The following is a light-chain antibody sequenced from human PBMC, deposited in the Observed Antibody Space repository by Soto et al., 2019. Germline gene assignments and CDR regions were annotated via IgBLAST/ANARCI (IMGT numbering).Light chain of an antibody. CDR3: HQRWELPLT. CDR2: DAS. V-gene: IGKV3-11*01. CDR1: QSIRNQ. J-gene: IGKJ4*01. Sequence: EIVLTQSPATLSLSPGERATLSCRASQSIRNQLAWYQQKPGQAPSLLIYDASNRATGIPARFSGSGFGTDFTLTISNLEPEDFVVYHFHQRWELPLTFGGGTKVET.